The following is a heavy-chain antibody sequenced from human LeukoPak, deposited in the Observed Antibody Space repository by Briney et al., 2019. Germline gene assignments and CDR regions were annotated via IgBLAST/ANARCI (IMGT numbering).Heavy chain of an antibody. CDR2: INHSGST. D-gene: IGHD2-2*01. J-gene: IGHJ6*02. Sequence: SETLSLTCAVYGGSFSGYYWSWMRQPPGKGLEWIGEINHSGSTNYNPSLKSRVTISVDTSKNQFSLKLSSVTAADTAVYYCARAPGGYCSSTSCYAHYYYGMDVWGQGTTVTVSS. CDR1: GGSFSGYY. V-gene: IGHV4-34*01. CDR3: ARAPGGYCSSTSCYAHYYYGMDV.